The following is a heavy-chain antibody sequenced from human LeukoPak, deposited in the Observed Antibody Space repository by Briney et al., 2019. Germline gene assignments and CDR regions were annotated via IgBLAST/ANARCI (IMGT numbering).Heavy chain of an antibody. V-gene: IGHV4-34*01. D-gene: IGHD3-22*01. J-gene: IGHJ4*02. CDR2: INHSGST. CDR3: ARLKPASGYYDY. Sequence: SETLSLTCAVYGGSFSCYYWSWIRQPPGKGLEWIGEINHSGSTNYNPSLKSRVTISVDTSKNQFSLKLSSVTAADTAVYYCARLKPASGYYDYWGQGTLVTVSS. CDR1: GGSFSCYY.